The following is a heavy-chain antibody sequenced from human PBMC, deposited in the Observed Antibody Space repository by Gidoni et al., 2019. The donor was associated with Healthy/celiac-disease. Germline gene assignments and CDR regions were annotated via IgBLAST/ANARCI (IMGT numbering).Heavy chain of an antibody. V-gene: IGHV3-7*01. CDR2: IKQDGSEK. CDR1: GFTFSSFW. Sequence: EVQLVESGGGLVQPGTSLRLSCATSGFTFSSFWMSWVRLAPGKGLEWVANIKQDGSEKHYVDSVEGRFTISRDNAKNSLYLQMDSLGADDSAVYYCARGFTCGGWGQGTVVTVSS. D-gene: IGHD2-21*01. J-gene: IGHJ4*02. CDR3: ARGFTCGG.